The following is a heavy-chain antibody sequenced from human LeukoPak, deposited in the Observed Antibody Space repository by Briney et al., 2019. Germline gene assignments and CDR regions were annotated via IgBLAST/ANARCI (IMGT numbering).Heavy chain of an antibody. Sequence: GGSLRLSCAASGFTFSNYGMHWVRQAPGKGLEWVSFIRYDGSNKYYVDSVEGRFTISRDNSKNTLYPQMNSLRAEDTAVYYCAKGPLYDSSDNFDYWGQGTLVTVSS. D-gene: IGHD3-22*01. CDR3: AKGPLYDSSDNFDY. V-gene: IGHV3-30*02. CDR1: GFTFSNYG. CDR2: IRYDGSNK. J-gene: IGHJ4*02.